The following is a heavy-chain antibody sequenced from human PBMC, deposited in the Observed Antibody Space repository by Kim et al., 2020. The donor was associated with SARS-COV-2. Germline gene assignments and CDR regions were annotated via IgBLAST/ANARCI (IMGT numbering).Heavy chain of an antibody. J-gene: IGHJ4*02. CDR2: INTNTGDP. CDR3: ARDVRGGDVADY. D-gene: IGHD2-21*02. Sequence: ASVKVSCKTSGYTFTTYKMNWVRQAPEQGLEWMGWINTNTGDPMYAQGFTGRFVFSLDTFVSTAYLQINSLKAEDTAVYYCARDVRGGDVADYWGQGTLVTVSS. CDR1: GYTFTTYK. V-gene: IGHV7-4-1*02.